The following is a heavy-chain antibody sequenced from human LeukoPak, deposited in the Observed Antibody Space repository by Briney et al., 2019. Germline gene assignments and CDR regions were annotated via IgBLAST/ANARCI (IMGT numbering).Heavy chain of an antibody. V-gene: IGHV3-23*01. Sequence: PGGSLRLSYAASRFTFSSYSLSCVRQAPGKGLEWVSAISGRGDDTYYAGSVKGRFTISRDNSKNTLYLHMNSLRADDTAAYYCAKDRVLAAGIGEFAQWGQGIVVSVSS. CDR3: AKDRVLAAGIGEFAQ. CDR1: RFTFSSYS. D-gene: IGHD6-13*01. CDR2: ISGRGDDT. J-gene: IGHJ4*02.